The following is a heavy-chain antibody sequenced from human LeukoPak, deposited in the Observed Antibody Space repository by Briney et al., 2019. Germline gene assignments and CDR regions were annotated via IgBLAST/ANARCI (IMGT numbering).Heavy chain of an antibody. CDR1: GFTFDDYG. Sequence: GSLRLSCAASGFTFDDYGMSWVRQAPGKGLEWVSGINWNGGSTGYADSVKGRFTISRDNAKNSLYLQMNSLRAEDTALYYCASLRADYVGNDFDYWGQGTLVTVSS. V-gene: IGHV3-20*04. CDR3: ASLRADYVGNDFDY. CDR2: INWNGGST. D-gene: IGHD4-23*01. J-gene: IGHJ4*02.